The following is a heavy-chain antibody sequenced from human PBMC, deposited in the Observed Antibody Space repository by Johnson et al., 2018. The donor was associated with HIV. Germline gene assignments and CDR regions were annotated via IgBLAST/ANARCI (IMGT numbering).Heavy chain of an antibody. CDR1: GFTFDDYA. D-gene: IGHD6-13*01. CDR2: ISWNSGSI. Sequence: QLVESGGGLVQPGRSLRLSCAASGFTFDDYAMHWVRQAPGKGLEWVSGISWNSGSIGYADSVKGRFTISRDNAKNSLYLQMNSLRAEDTSLYYCAKDIAAAGTDAFDIWGQGTMVTVSS. J-gene: IGHJ3*02. V-gene: IGHV3-9*01. CDR3: AKDIAAAGTDAFDI.